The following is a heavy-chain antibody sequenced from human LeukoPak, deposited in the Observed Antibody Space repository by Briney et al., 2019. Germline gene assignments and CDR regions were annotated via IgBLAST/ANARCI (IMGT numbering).Heavy chain of an antibody. V-gene: IGHV1-2*02. CDR1: GYTLSDNH. J-gene: IGHJ3*01. CDR2: IDPNSGVT. Sequence: GASVKFSCKASGYTLSDNHLYWVRQAPGQGLEWMGWIDPNSGVTNFAQNFQGRLTMTTDTSISTAYMELSRLTSDDTTVYYCARELGINAFDVWGQGTLVTVSS. D-gene: IGHD1-26*01. CDR3: ARELGINAFDV.